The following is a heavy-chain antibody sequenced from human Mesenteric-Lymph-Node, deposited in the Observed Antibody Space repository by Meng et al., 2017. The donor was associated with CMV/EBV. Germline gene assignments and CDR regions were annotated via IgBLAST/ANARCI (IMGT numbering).Heavy chain of an antibody. D-gene: IGHD2-15*01. V-gene: IGHV3-48*03. Sequence: GESLKISCAASGFTFSSYEMNWVRQAPGKGLEWVSYISSSGSTIYYADSVKGRFTISRDSAKNSLFLQMNSLRAEDTAVYYCARDGEYCTGGSCFLYFGMDVWGQGTTVTVSS. J-gene: IGHJ6*02. CDR2: ISSSGSTI. CDR1: GFTFSSYE. CDR3: ARDGEYCTGGSCFLYFGMDV.